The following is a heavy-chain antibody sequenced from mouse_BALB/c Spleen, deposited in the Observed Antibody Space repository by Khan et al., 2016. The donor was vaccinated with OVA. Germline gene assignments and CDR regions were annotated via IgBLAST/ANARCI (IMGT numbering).Heavy chain of an antibody. CDR1: GYSFTGYN. CDR3: TRGYGSYVRYYFDY. CDR2: IDPYYGGA. V-gene: IGHV1-39*01. J-gene: IGHJ2*01. Sequence: EVQLQQSGPELEKPGASVKISCKASGYSFTGYNMNWVKQSNGKSLEWIGNIDPYYGGATYNQKFKGKATLTVDKSSSTAYMQLKSLTSEDSAVYYCTRGYGSYVRYYFDYWGQGTTLTVSS. D-gene: IGHD2-10*02.